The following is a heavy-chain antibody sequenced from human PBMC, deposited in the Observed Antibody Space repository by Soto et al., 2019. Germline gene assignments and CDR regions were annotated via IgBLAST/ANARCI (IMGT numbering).Heavy chain of an antibody. CDR1: GGTFGSDP. D-gene: IGHD3-22*01. V-gene: IGHV1-69*06. CDR2: IIPIFGTT. Sequence: SVKVSCKSSGGTFGSDPITWVRQAPGQGLEWVGRIIPIFGTTNYAQNLQGRVTISADKSTLTSYMELHSLTSDDTALYYCARDRTDSGYYTNWLDPWGQGTQVTVS. CDR3: ARDRTDSGYYTNWLDP. J-gene: IGHJ5*02.